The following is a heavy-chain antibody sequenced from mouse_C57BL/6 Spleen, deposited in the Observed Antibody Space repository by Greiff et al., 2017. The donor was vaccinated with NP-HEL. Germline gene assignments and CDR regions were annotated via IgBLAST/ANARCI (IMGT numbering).Heavy chain of an antibody. D-gene: IGHD2-3*01. Sequence: QVQLQQPGAELVRPGSSVKLSCKASGYTFTSYWMHWVKQRPIQGLEWIGNIDPSDSETHYNQKFKDKATLTVDKSSSTAYMQLSSLTSEDSAVYYCARQGGIYDGYPFAYWGQGTLVTVSA. CDR1: GYTFTSYW. J-gene: IGHJ3*01. CDR2: IDPSDSET. CDR3: ARQGGIYDGYPFAY. V-gene: IGHV1-52*01.